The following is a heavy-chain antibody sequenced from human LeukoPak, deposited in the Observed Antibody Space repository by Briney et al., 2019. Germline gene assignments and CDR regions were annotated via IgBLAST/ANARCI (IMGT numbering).Heavy chain of an antibody. CDR3: ARSQNGMVRGAKHDY. CDR2: VNTNTGNP. V-gene: IGHV7-4-1*02. D-gene: IGHD3-10*01. J-gene: IGHJ4*02. CDR1: GYTFTSYA. Sequence: ASVKVSCKASGYTFTSYAMNWVRQAPGQGLEWMGWVNTNTGNPTYAQGFTGRFVFSLDTSVSTAYLQISSLKAEDTAVYYCARSQNGMVRGAKHDYWGQGTLVTVSS.